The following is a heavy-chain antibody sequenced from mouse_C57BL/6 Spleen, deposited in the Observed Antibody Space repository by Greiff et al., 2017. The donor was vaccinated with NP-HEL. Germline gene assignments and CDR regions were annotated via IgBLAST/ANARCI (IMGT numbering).Heavy chain of an antibody. Sequence: VHVKQSGAELVRPGASVKLSCTASGFNIKDDYMHWVKQRPEQGLEWIGGIDPENGDTEYASKFQGKATITADTSSNTAYLQLSSLTSEDTAVYYCSQRAWFAYWGQRTLVTVSA. J-gene: IGHJ3*01. CDR3: SQRAWFAY. V-gene: IGHV14-4*01. CDR1: GFNIKDDY. CDR2: IDPENGDT.